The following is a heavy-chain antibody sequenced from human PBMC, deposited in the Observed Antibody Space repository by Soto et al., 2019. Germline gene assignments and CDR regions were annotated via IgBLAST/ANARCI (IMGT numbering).Heavy chain of an antibody. CDR3: ARDRSYYGSGEDV. J-gene: IGHJ6*02. D-gene: IGHD3-10*01. CDR1: GFTFSNFA. Sequence: EVRLLESGGGLVEPGGSLRLSCAASGFTFSNFAMNWVRQAPGKGLEWVSGISGGGTITYYSDSVKGRFTITRDNSRTTLYLQMHSLRDEDTAIYFCARDRSYYGSGEDVWGQGTTVTVFS. CDR2: ISGGGTIT. V-gene: IGHV3-23*01.